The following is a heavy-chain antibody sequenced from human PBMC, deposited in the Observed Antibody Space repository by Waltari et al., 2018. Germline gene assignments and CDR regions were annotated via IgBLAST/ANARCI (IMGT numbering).Heavy chain of an antibody. D-gene: IGHD5-12*01. J-gene: IGHJ4*02. CDR2: IIPIFGTA. Sequence: QVHLVQSGAAVKKPGSSVRVSCKASGGNFSSYAISWVRQAPGQGLEWMGGIIPIFGTANYAQKFQGRVTITADESTSTAYMELSSLRSEDTAVYYCARLNGGYDRSLDYWGQGTLVTVSS. CDR3: ARLNGGYDRSLDY. V-gene: IGHV1-69*12. CDR1: GGNFSSYA.